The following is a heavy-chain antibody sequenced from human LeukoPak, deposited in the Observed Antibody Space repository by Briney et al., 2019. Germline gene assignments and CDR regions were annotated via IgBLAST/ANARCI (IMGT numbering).Heavy chain of an antibody. CDR2: ISYDGSNK. CDR3: ARDRLRGSSGWYGGDY. D-gene: IGHD6-19*01. J-gene: IGHJ4*02. CDR1: GFTFSSYA. Sequence: GGSLRLSCAASGFTFSSYAMHWVRQAPGKGLEWVAVISYDGSNKYYADSVKGRFTISRDNSKNTLYLQMNSLRAEDTAVYYCARDRLRGSSGWYGGDYWGQGTLVTVSS. V-gene: IGHV3-30-3*01.